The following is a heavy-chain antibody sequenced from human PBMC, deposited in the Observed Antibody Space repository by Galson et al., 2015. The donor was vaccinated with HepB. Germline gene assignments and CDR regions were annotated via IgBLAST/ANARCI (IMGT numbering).Heavy chain of an antibody. V-gene: IGHV3-9*01. CDR3: AKPTGSSGWSQNDAFDY. Sequence: SLRLSCAASGFTFDYYAMHWVRQAPGKGLEWVSGISWNGGSRGYADSVKGRFTISRDNAKNSLYLQMNSLRAEDTALFYCAKPTGSSGWSQNDAFDYWGQGTLVTVSS. J-gene: IGHJ4*02. CDR2: ISWNGGSR. D-gene: IGHD6-19*01. CDR1: GFTFDYYA.